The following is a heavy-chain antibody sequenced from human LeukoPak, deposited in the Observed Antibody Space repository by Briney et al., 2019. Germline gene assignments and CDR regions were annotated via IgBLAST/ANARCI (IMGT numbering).Heavy chain of an antibody. D-gene: IGHD6-13*01. CDR1: GFAFSTYS. J-gene: IGHJ4*02. CDR3: ARVAGGKFYLDY. CDR2: ITSTGTYI. Sequence: PGGSLRLSCAASGFAFSTYSMNWVRQAPGKGLEWISSITSTGTYIYYADSVKGRFTISRDNAKNSLYLQMNSLRAEDTAVYFCARVAGGKFYLDYWGQGTQVTVSS. V-gene: IGHV3-21*01.